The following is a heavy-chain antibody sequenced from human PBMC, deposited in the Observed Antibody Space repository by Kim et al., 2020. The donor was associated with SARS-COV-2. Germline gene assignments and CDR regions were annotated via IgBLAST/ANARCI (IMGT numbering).Heavy chain of an antibody. V-gene: IGHV7-4-1*02. D-gene: IGHD3-16*02. CDR1: GYTFTSYA. CDR2: INTNTGNP. CDR3: ATKNYDYVWGSYRWGYGMDV. J-gene: IGHJ6*02. Sequence: ASVKVSCKASGYTFTSYAMNWVRQAPGQGLEWMGWINTNTGNPTYAQGFTGRFVFSLDTSVSTAYLQISSLKAEDTAVYYCATKNYDYVWGSYRWGYGMDVWGQGTTVTVSS.